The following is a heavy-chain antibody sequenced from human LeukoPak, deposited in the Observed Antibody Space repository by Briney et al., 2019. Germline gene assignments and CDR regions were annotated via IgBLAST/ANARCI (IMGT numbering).Heavy chain of an antibody. CDR1: GFTFSGFA. Sequence: GGSLRLSCAASGFTFSGFAMHWVRQAPGKQLEYVSAICSDGGCTYYANSVKGRFTISRDNSKNTLYLQMGSLRAEDMAVYYCARWGYYSNYDYWGQGTLVTVSS. CDR2: ICSDGGCT. V-gene: IGHV3-64*01. CDR3: ARWGYYSNYDY. J-gene: IGHJ4*02. D-gene: IGHD4-11*01.